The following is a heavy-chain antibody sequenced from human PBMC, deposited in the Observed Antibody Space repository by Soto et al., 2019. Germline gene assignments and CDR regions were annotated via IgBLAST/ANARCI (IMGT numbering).Heavy chain of an antibody. D-gene: IGHD2-2*01. CDR1: GGSFSGYY. CDR3: ARGECSSNYCFTRWALDI. Sequence: SATLSLTCAVYGGSFSGYYWTWIRQPPGKGLEWIGEINHSGSTNYKPSLKSRVSISADTSKKQFSLNLTSVTAADTAVYYCARGECSSNYCFTRWALDIWGQGTVVT. J-gene: IGHJ3*02. CDR2: INHSGST. V-gene: IGHV4-34*01.